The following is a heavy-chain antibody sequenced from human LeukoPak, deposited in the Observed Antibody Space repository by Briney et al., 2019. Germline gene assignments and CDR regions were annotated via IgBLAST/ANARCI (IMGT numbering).Heavy chain of an antibody. CDR3: ASQGGFGVVVADATSYCYYMDV. CDR1: GYTFTSYY. D-gene: IGHD2-15*01. J-gene: IGHJ6*03. CDR2: INPSGGST. Sequence: GASVKVSCKASGYTFTSYYMHWVRQAPGQGLEWMGIINPSGGSTSYAQKFQGRVTMTRDMSTSTVYMELSSLRSEDTAVYYCASQGGFGVVVADATSYCYYMDVWGKGTTVTVSS. V-gene: IGHV1-46*01.